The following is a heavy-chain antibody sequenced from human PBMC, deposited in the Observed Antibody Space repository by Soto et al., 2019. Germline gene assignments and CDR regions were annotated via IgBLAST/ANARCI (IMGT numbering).Heavy chain of an antibody. D-gene: IGHD3-22*01. CDR2: IYYSGST. CDR1: GGSISSGDYY. CDR3: ASYTYYYDNRGRLNNWFDP. Sequence: SETLSLTCTVSGGSISSGDYYWSWIRQPPGKGLEWIGYIYYSGSTYYNPSLKSRVTISVDTSKNQFSLKLSSVTAADTAVYYCASYTYYYDNRGRLNNWFDPWGQGTLVTVSS. J-gene: IGHJ5*02. V-gene: IGHV4-30-4*01.